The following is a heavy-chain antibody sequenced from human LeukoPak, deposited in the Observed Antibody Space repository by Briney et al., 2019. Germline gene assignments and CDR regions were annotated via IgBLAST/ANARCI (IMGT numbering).Heavy chain of an antibody. D-gene: IGHD6-13*01. CDR3: AKDYEYNSNTWYFH. CDR1: GFTFNKFA. J-gene: IGHJ4*02. V-gene: IGHV3-23*01. Sequence: GGSLRLSCAASGFTFNKFAMSWVRQAPGKGLEWVSGIIENGGETYYADSVGGRFTISRDNSKNTLYLQMNSLRAEDTAVYYCAKDYEYNSNTWYFHWGRGTLVSVSS. CDR2: IIENGGET.